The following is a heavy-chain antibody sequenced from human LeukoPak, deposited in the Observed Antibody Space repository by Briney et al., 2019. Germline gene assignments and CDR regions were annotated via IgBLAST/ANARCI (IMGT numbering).Heavy chain of an antibody. CDR2: ITRSSTTI. CDR3: ARDAGYDVGVDY. Sequence: GGSLILSCEASGFNFGIYTMNWVRQAPGKGLEWVSYITRSSTTIYYADSVKGRFTISRDNAKNSLYLQMNSLRAEDTAVYYCARDAGYDVGVDYWGQGTLVTVSS. CDR1: GFNFGIYT. D-gene: IGHD5-12*01. J-gene: IGHJ4*02. V-gene: IGHV3-48*01.